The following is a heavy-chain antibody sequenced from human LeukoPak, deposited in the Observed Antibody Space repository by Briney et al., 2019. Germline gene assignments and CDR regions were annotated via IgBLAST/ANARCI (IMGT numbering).Heavy chain of an antibody. V-gene: IGHV4-30-2*01. D-gene: IGHD2-2*01. Sequence: SETLSLTCIVSGGSISSGGYYWSWIRQPPGKGLEWIGYIYHSGSTYYNPSLKSRVTISVDRSKNQFSLKLSSVTAADTAVYYCARDLLYCSSTSCTVGDVWGKGTTVTVSS. CDR3: ARDLLYCSSTSCTVGDV. CDR2: IYHSGST. CDR1: GGSISSGGYY. J-gene: IGHJ6*04.